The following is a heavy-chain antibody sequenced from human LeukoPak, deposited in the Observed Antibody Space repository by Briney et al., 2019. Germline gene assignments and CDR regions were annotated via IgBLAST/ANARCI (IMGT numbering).Heavy chain of an antibody. J-gene: IGHJ4*02. Sequence: PGGSLRLSCAASGFTFGSYSMNWVRQAPGKGLEWVSSISSSSSYIYYADSVKGRFTISRDNAKNSLYLQMNSLRAEDTAVYYCARDPSYYYDSSGYIDYWGQGTLVTVSS. CDR2: ISSSSSYI. V-gene: IGHV3-21*01. D-gene: IGHD3-22*01. CDR3: ARDPSYYYDSSGYIDY. CDR1: GFTFGSYS.